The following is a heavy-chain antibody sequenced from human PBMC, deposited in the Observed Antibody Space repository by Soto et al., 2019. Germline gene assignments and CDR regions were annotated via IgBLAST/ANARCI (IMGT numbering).Heavy chain of an antibody. Sequence: PGESLKISCKGSGYSFTSYWIGWVRQMPGKGLEWMGIIYPGDSDTRYSPSFQGQVTISADKSISTAYLQWSSLKASDTAMYYCARPHYYGSGSRYYYGMDVWGQGATVTVSS. CDR1: GYSFTSYW. D-gene: IGHD3-10*01. CDR2: IYPGDSDT. V-gene: IGHV5-51*01. CDR3: ARPHYYGSGSRYYYGMDV. J-gene: IGHJ6*02.